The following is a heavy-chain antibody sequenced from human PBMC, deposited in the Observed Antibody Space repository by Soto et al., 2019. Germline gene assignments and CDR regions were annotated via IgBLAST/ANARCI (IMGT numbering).Heavy chain of an antibody. CDR3: ARPLDCSSTSCYSVDAFDI. CDR1: GYSFTSYW. J-gene: IGHJ3*02. Sequence: GESLKISCKGSGYSFTSYWISCVRQMPGKGLEWMGRIDPSDSYTNYSPSFQGHVTISADKSISTAYLQWSSLKASDTAMYYCARPLDCSSTSCYSVDAFDIWGQGTLVTVSS. D-gene: IGHD2-2*02. CDR2: IDPSDSYT. V-gene: IGHV5-10-1*01.